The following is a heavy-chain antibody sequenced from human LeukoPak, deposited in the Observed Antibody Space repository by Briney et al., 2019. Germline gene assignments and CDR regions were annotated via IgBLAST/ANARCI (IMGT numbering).Heavy chain of an antibody. J-gene: IGHJ4*02. CDR1: GYSFTNYW. CDR2: ISPGDSNT. D-gene: IGHD6-6*01. V-gene: IGHV5-51*01. Sequence: GESLKISCKGSGYSFTNYWIGWVRQMPGKGLEWMGIISPGDSNTRYSPSFQGQVTISVDKSISTAHLHWSSLKASDTAMYYCARPGRDYSSSSLDYWGQGTLVAVSS. CDR3: ARPGRDYSSSSLDY.